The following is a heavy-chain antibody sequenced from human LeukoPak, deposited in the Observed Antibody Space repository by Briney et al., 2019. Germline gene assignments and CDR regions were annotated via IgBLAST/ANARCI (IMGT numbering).Heavy chain of an antibody. J-gene: IGHJ4*02. V-gene: IGHV1-3*04. D-gene: IGHD3-10*01. CDR1: GYSFTTYA. CDR3: ARDYYYGSGSYPGD. CDR2: VNTDNDNT. Sequence: ASVKVSCKTSGYSFTTYAIHWVRQAPGQRLEWMGWVNTDNDNTKYSQKFQGRVTITRDASASTAYMELSSLRSEDTAVYYCARDYYYGSGSYPGDWGQGTLVTVSS.